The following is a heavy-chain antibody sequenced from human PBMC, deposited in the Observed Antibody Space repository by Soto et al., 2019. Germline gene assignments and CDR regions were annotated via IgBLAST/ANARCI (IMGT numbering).Heavy chain of an antibody. J-gene: IGHJ4*02. Sequence: QVQLVESGGGVVQPGRSLRLSCAASGFTFSSYAMHWVRQAPGKGLEWVAVISYDGSNKYYADSVKGRFTISRDNSKNSLYLQMNSLIAEDTAAYYCARDPVANCGGDCRTFDSWGQGTLVTVSS. CDR2: ISYDGSNK. CDR3: ARDPVANCGGDCRTFDS. D-gene: IGHD2-21*02. V-gene: IGHV3-30-3*01. CDR1: GFTFSSYA.